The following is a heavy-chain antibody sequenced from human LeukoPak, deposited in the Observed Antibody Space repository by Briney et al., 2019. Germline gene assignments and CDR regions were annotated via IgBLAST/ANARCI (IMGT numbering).Heavy chain of an antibody. CDR1: GFTFSSYE. CDR2: IRDSGLNT. V-gene: IGHV3-48*03. J-gene: IGHJ3*01. Sequence: PGGSLRLSCAASGFTFSSYEINWVRQAPGKGLEWVSQIRDSGLNTNHADSVKGRFTISRDNNKKSVYLQMNSLRVEDTAVYYCARSFDVWGQGTMVTVSS. CDR3: ARSFDV.